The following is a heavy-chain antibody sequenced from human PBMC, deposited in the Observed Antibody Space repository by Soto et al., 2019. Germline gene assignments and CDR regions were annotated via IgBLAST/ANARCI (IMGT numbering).Heavy chain of an antibody. CDR1: GFSLSTSGVG. Sequence: QITLKESGPTLVKPTQTLTLTCTFSGFSLSTSGVGVGWIRQPPGKALEWLALIYWDDDKRYSPSLKSRLTITTDTSKNQVVLTMTNMDPVDTATYYGAHSPPAIALFDLWGRGTLVTVSS. CDR3: AHSPPAIALFDL. CDR2: IYWDDDK. J-gene: IGHJ2*01. D-gene: IGHD2-2*01. V-gene: IGHV2-5*02.